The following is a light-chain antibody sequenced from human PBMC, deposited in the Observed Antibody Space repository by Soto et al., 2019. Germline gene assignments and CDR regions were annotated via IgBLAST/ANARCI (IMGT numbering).Light chain of an antibody. V-gene: IGLV6-57*02. CDR2: EDN. Sequence: NFMLTQPHSVSESPGKTVTISCTGSSGSIASNYVQWYQQRPGSAPTTVIYEDNKRPSGVPDRFSGSIDRSSNSASLIISGLKTEDEADCYCQSHDSSNVVFGGGTKLTVL. CDR1: SGSIASNY. J-gene: IGLJ2*01. CDR3: QSHDSSNVV.